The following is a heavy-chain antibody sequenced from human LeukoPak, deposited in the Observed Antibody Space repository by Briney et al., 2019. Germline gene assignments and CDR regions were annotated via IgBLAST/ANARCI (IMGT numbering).Heavy chain of an antibody. J-gene: IGHJ4*02. CDR3: ARAIGSSWGKVDY. V-gene: IGHV3-74*01. D-gene: IGHD6-13*01. Sequence: GGSLRLSCVASGFTFSNYWMHWVRQIPGKGLVWVSRISGDGNSRSYADSVKGRFTISRDNAKNTVYLEMNSLRSEDTAVYYCARAIGSSWGKVDYWGQGTLVTVSS. CDR1: GFTFSNYW. CDR2: ISGDGNSR.